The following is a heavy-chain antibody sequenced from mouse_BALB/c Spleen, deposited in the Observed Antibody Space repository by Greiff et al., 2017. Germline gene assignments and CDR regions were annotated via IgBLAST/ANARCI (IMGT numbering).Heavy chain of an antibody. CDR1: GFTFSSYG. V-gene: IGHV5-6*01. CDR3: ARKRIYDGYLAWFAY. D-gene: IGHD2-3*01. CDR2: ISSGGSYT. J-gene: IGHJ3*01. Sequence: EVQLVESGGDLVKPGGSLKLSCAASGFTFSSYGMSWVRQTPDKRLEWVATISSGGSYTYYPDSVKGRFTISRDNAKNTLYLQMSSLKSEDTAMYYCARKRIYDGYLAWFAYWGQGTLVTVSA.